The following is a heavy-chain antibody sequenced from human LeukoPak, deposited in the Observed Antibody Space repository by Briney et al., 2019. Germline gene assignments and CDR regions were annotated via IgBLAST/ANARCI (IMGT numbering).Heavy chain of an antibody. J-gene: IGHJ3*02. Sequence: AAVNVSCKASVYTFTGYYMHGVRQPAAQGLECMGWINPNSGGTKYAKKSQGRVNMTRDTSISTAYMELSRLRCDATAVYYCAREGYCSGGSCFAAFDIWGQGTMVTVSS. V-gene: IGHV1-2*02. D-gene: IGHD2-15*01. CDR3: AREGYCSGGSCFAAFDI. CDR2: INPNSGGT. CDR1: VYTFTGYY.